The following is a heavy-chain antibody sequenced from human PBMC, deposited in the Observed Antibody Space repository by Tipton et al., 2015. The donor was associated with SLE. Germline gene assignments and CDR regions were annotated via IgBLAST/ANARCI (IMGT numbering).Heavy chain of an antibody. CDR1: GGSFSGYY. Sequence: TLSLTCAVYGGSFSGYYWSWIRQPPEKGLEWIGEINHSGSTNYNPSLKSRVTISVDTSKNQFSLKLNSVTAADTAVYYCARVGYDFWSGYYDWGQGTLVTVSS. V-gene: IGHV4-34*01. CDR2: INHSGST. D-gene: IGHD3-3*01. J-gene: IGHJ4*02. CDR3: ARVGYDFWSGYYD.